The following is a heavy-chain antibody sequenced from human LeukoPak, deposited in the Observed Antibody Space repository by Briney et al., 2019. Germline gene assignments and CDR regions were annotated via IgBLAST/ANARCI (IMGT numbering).Heavy chain of an antibody. V-gene: IGHV4-34*01. D-gene: IGHD3-22*01. CDR1: GGSFSGYY. CDR2: INHSGST. J-gene: IGHJ4*02. CDR3: ARGSPIGFDSSGYYWYY. Sequence: SETLSLTCAVYGGSFSGYYWSWIRQPPGKGLEWIGEINHSGSTNYNPSLKSRVTISVDTSKNQFSLKLSSVTAADTAVYCCARGSPIGFDSSGYYWYYWGQGTLVTVSS.